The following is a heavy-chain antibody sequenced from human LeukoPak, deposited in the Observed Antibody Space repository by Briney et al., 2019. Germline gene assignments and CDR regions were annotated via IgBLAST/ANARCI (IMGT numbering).Heavy chain of an antibody. CDR2: IIPIFGAA. J-gene: IGHJ4*02. V-gene: IGHV1-69*05. CDR1: AVAFTSYA. D-gene: IGHD2-2*01. CDR3: ARVPAPVQTKHYYFDY. Sequence: GASVTFSCKASAVAFTSYAISWARYAPGQGLEWMGGIIPIFGAANYAQKFQGRVTITTDESTSTAYMGLSSLRSEDTAVYYCARVPAPVQTKHYYFDYWGQGTLVTVSS.